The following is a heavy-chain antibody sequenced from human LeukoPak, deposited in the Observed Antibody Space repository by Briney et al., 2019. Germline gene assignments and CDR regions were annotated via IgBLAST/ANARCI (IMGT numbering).Heavy chain of an antibody. CDR2: IYYSGST. D-gene: IGHD3-22*01. V-gene: IGHV4-59*01. J-gene: IGHJ4*02. CDR3: ARAHSYYYDSSGYYWDY. CDR1: GGSISSYY. Sequence: SETLSLTCTVSGGSISSYYWSWIRQPPGQGLEWIGYIYYSGSTNYNPSLKSRVTISVDTSKNQFSLKLSSVTAADTAVYHCARAHSYYYDSSGYYWDYWGQGTLVTVSS.